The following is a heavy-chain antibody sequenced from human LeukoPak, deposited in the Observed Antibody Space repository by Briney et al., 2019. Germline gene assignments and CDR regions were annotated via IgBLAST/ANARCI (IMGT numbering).Heavy chain of an antibody. CDR1: GFTFSSYA. CDR3: AKDQDDFWSGYWAKFDY. D-gene: IGHD3-3*01. CDR2: IRGSDDST. V-gene: IGHV3-23*01. J-gene: IGHJ4*02. Sequence: GGSLRLSCAASGFTFSSYAMSWVRQAPGKGLEWVSAIRGSDDSTNYADSVKGRFTISRDNSKNTLYLQMNSLRADDKAVYYCAKDQDDFWSGYWAKFDYWGQGTLVTVSS.